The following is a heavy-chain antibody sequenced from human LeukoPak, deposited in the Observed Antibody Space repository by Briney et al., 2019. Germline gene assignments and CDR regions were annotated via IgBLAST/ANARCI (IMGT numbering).Heavy chain of an antibody. CDR3: ARARYCSGGSCYAEY. Sequence: GESLKISCKGSGYSFTTYWIGWVRQMPGKSLEWMGSIYAGDSDTRYSPSFQGQVTISADKSISTAYLQWSSLKASDTAMYYCARARYCSGGSCYAEYWGQGTLVTVSS. V-gene: IGHV5-51*01. D-gene: IGHD2-15*01. J-gene: IGHJ4*02. CDR2: IYAGDSDT. CDR1: GYSFTTYW.